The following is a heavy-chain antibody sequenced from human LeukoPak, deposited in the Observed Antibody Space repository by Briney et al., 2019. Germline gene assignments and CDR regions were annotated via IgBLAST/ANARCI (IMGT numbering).Heavy chain of an antibody. J-gene: IGHJ4*02. Sequence: ASVKVSCKASGYTFTSYAMHWVRQAPGQRLEWMGWINAGNGNTKYSQEFQGRVTITRVTSASTAYMELSSLRSEDMAVYYCARGVGGVDYDFWSGHQHYLDYWGQGTLVTVSS. CDR2: INAGNGNT. CDR1: GYTFTSYA. V-gene: IGHV1-3*03. CDR3: ARGVGGVDYDFWSGHQHYLDY. D-gene: IGHD3-3*01.